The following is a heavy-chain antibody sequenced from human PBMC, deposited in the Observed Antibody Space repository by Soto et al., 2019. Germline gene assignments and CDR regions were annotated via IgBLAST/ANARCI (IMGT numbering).Heavy chain of an antibody. Sequence: QVQLQGSGPGLVHPSETLSLTCTVSGGSINSYYWNWIRQPPGKGLEWIGYVYYKGQTANNPSLKSRVTVSVATSKNQFSLQLRSVTAADTAVYYCAAAREYDFIWTKYHIPDYFYYMDVWAEGTTVTVSS. CDR1: GGSINSYY. D-gene: IGHD3-16*01. CDR2: VYYKGQT. CDR3: AAAREYDFIWTKYHIPDYFYYMDV. V-gene: IGHV4-59*08. J-gene: IGHJ6*03.